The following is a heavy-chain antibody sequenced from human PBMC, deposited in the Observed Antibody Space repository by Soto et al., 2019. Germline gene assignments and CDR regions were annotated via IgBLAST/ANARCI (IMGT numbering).Heavy chain of an antibody. D-gene: IGHD3-22*01. J-gene: IGHJ4*02. V-gene: IGHV1-58*01. CDR1: GSIFTSSS. Sequence: GASVKVSCKASGSIFTSSSVQWVRQARGQRLEWIGWITVGTGNTNYAQKLQERVTITRDMSTSTAYMELSNLRSEDTAVYYCAAGDSSGYYGGWGQGTQVTVSS. CDR2: ITVGTGNT. CDR3: AAGDSSGYYGG.